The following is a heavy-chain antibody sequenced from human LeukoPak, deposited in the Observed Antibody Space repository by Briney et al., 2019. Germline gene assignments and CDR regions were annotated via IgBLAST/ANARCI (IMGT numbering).Heavy chain of an antibody. CDR3: ARAGRYVVRGVDGNMDV. V-gene: IGHV3-48*03. D-gene: IGHD3-10*01. CDR1: GFTFSSYE. CDR2: ISSSGSAI. J-gene: IGHJ6*03. Sequence: GGSLRLSCAASGFTFSSYEMNWVRQAPGKGLEWVSYISSSGSAIYYADSVKGRFTISRDNAKNSLYLQMNSLRAEDTAVYYCARAGRYVVRGVDGNMDVWGKGTTVTVSS.